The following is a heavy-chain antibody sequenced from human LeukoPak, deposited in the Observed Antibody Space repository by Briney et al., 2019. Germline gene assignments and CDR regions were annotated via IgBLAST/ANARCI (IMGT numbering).Heavy chain of an antibody. V-gene: IGHV3-53*05. CDR2: IYGGGST. D-gene: IGHD3-22*01. J-gene: IGHJ4*02. CDR1: GLSVSSNF. CDR3: AKDLNYYDSSGWYYFDY. Sequence: PGGSLRLSCAATGLSVSSNFMSWVRQAPGKGLEWVSVIYGGGSTYYADSVKGRFTISRDNSKNTLYLQMNSLRAEDTAVYYCAKDLNYYDSSGWYYFDYWGQGTLVTVSS.